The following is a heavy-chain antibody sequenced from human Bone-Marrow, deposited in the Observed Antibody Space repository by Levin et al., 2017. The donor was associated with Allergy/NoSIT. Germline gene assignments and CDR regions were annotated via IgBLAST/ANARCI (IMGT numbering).Heavy chain of an antibody. V-gene: IGHV4-59*12. J-gene: IGHJ5*02. D-gene: IGHD1-1*01. CDR3: AKMAEGQLLKGNWLDP. CDR2: VYYTGST. Sequence: SETLSLTCTVSGGSFGTDYWSWIRQPPGKGLEWIGYVYYTGSTYYNPSLKSRATISVDTSKNQFSLSLRSVTTADTAVYYCAKMAEGQLLKGNWLDPWGQGTLVTVSS. CDR1: GGSFGTDY.